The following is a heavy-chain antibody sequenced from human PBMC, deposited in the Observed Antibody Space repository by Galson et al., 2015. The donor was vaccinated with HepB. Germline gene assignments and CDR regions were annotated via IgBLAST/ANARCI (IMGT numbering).Heavy chain of an antibody. V-gene: IGHV3-74*01. Sequence: SLRLSCAASGFTFSSYWMHRVRQAPGKGLVWVSRINSDGSSTSYADSVKGRFTISRDNAKNTLYLQVNSLRAEDTAVYYCASDYYASSGYMNGVDYWGQGTLVTVSS. J-gene: IGHJ4*02. CDR3: ASDYYASSGYMNGVDY. D-gene: IGHD3-22*01. CDR2: INSDGSST. CDR1: GFTFSSYW.